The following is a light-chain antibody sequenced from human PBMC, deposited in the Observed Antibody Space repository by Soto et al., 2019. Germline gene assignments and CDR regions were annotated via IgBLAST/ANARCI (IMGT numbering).Light chain of an antibody. CDR3: QQYNTYPWT. CDR1: QTISSS. CDR2: KAS. V-gene: IGKV1-5*03. J-gene: IGKJ1*01. Sequence: IRMTQSASTLSACVGDRVTITCRASQTISSSLAWYQQKPGKAPKLLIYKASTLESGVPSSFSGSGSGTEFTLTLSSLQPDDIATYYCQQYNTYPWTFGQGTKVDIK.